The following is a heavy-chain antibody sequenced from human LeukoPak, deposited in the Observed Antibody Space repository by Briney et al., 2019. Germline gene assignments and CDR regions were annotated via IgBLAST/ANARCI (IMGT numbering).Heavy chain of an antibody. Sequence: GGSLRLSCAASGFTFSSYGMHWVRQAPGKGLEWIGRIKSKTDGGTTDYAAPVKGRFTISRDDSKNTLYLQMNSLKTEDTAVYYCPTIRGYSSSWPFDYWGQGILVTVSS. CDR1: GFTFSSYG. CDR2: IKSKTDGGTT. D-gene: IGHD6-13*01. CDR3: PTIRGYSSSWPFDY. V-gene: IGHV3-15*01. J-gene: IGHJ4*02.